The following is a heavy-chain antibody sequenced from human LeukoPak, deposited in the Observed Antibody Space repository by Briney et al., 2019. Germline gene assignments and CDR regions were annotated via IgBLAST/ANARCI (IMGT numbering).Heavy chain of an antibody. CDR1: GFTFSSYA. Sequence: PGGSLRLSCAASGFTFSSYAMHWVRQAPGKGLEWVAVISYDGSNKYYADSVKGRFTISRDNSKNTLYLQMNSLRAEDTAVYYCAKDNYDILTGYLPWGQGTLVTVSS. J-gene: IGHJ5*02. D-gene: IGHD3-9*01. CDR2: ISYDGSNK. CDR3: AKDNYDILTGYLP. V-gene: IGHV3-30*04.